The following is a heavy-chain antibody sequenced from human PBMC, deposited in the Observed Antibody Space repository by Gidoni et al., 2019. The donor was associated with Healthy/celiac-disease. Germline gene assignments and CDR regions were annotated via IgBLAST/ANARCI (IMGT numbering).Heavy chain of an antibody. Sequence: HVQLVESGGGVVKPGRSLRLSCAASGFTFCRYGMHWVRQSPVKGLEGVVVISDDGSNKSYADSLKGRFTISRDNSKNTLYLQINSLRAEDTAVYYCAKIGYSYGSDYWGQGTLVTVSS. V-gene: IGHV3-30*18. CDR2: ISDDGSNK. CDR3: AKIGYSYGSDY. CDR1: GFTFCRYG. J-gene: IGHJ4*02. D-gene: IGHD5-18*01.